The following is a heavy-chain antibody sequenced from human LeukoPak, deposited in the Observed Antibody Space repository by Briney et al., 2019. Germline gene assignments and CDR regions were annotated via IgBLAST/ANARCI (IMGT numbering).Heavy chain of an antibody. CDR1: GFTFSSYG. Sequence: GRSLRLSCAASGFTFSSYGMHWVRQAPGKGLEWVAVISYEGSNKYYADSVKGRFTISRDNSKNTLYLQMNSLRAEDTAVYYCAKDLRGYSYGVDYWGQGTLVTVSS. J-gene: IGHJ4*02. CDR3: AKDLRGYSYGVDY. V-gene: IGHV3-30*18. D-gene: IGHD5-18*01. CDR2: ISYEGSNK.